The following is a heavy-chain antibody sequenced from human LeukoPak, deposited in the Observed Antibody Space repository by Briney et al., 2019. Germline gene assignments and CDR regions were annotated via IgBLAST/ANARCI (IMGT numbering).Heavy chain of an antibody. CDR2: INHSGGT. CDR3: ARGPYYFGSGSYYL. CDR1: GGSFSGYY. Sequence: SETLSLTCAVYGGSFSGYYWICIRQPPGKGLEWIGEINHSGGTNYNPSLKSRVTISEDTSKNQFSLKLNSVTAADTGVYYCARGPYYFGSGSYYLWGQGTLVTVSS. V-gene: IGHV4-34*01. D-gene: IGHD3-10*01. J-gene: IGHJ4*02.